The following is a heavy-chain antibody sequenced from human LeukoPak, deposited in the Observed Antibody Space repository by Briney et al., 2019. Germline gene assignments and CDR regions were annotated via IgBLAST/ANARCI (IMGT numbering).Heavy chain of an antibody. CDR3: ARDREYYYDSSGYYPGDY. CDR2: INPNSGGT. Sequence: ASVKVSCKASGYTFTGYYMHWVRQAPGQGLEWMGWINPNSGGTNYAQKFQGRVTMTRDMSTSTVYMELSSLRSEDTAVYYCARDREYYYDSSGYYPGDYWGQGTLVTVSS. D-gene: IGHD3-22*01. CDR1: GYTFTGYY. V-gene: IGHV1-2*02. J-gene: IGHJ4*02.